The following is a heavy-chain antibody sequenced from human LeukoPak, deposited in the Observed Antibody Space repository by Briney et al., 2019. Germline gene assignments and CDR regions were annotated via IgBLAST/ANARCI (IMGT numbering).Heavy chain of an antibody. CDR2: IYPDDSNT. J-gene: IGHJ3*02. Sequence: GESLTISCKGSGYSFSNYWIAWVRQMPGKGLEWMGIIYPDDSNTRYSPSFQGQVTISADKSISIASLQWSSLKASDTAMYYCARTNLWFGELDAFDIWGQGTLVTVSS. CDR3: ARTNLWFGELDAFDI. CDR1: GYSFSNYW. V-gene: IGHV5-51*03. D-gene: IGHD3-10*01.